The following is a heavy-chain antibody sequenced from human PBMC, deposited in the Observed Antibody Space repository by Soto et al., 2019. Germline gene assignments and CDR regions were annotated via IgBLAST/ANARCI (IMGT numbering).Heavy chain of an antibody. Sequence: QVQLVESGGGVVQPGRSLRLSCAASGFTFNNYAMHWVRQAPGKGLEWVALISYDGSNKYYADSVKGRFTISRDNSKNTLYLQMNSLRAEDTAVYYCARDPLWGTAMVLWYFDLWGRGTLDTVSS. CDR1: GFTFNNYA. CDR2: ISYDGSNK. CDR3: ARDPLWGTAMVLWYFDL. J-gene: IGHJ2*01. D-gene: IGHD5-18*01. V-gene: IGHV3-30-3*01.